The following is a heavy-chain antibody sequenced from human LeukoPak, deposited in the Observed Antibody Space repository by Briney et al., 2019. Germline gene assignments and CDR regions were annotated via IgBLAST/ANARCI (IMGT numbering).Heavy chain of an antibody. V-gene: IGHV4-34*01. CDR3: ARRYGGV. D-gene: IGHD5-18*01. CDR2: INHSGST. Sequence: SETLSLTCTVSGYSISTGYYWSWIRQPPGKGLEWIGEINHSGSTNYNPSLKSRVTISVDTSKNQFSLKLSSVTAADTAVYYCARRYGGVWGKGTTVTVSS. CDR1: GYSISTGYY. J-gene: IGHJ6*04.